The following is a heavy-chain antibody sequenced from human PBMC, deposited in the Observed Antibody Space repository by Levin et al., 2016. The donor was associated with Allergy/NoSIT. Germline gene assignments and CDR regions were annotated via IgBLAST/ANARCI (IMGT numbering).Heavy chain of an antibody. CDR2: ISSSSSYI. CDR3: ARPIVGATGAFDI. Sequence: GESLKISCAASGFTFSSYSMNWVRQAPGKGLEWVSSISSSSSYIYYADSVKGRFTISRDNAKNSLYLQMNSLRAEDTAVYYCARPIVGATGAFDIWGQGTMVTVSS. J-gene: IGHJ3*02. V-gene: IGHV3-21*01. CDR1: GFTFSSYS. D-gene: IGHD1-26*01.